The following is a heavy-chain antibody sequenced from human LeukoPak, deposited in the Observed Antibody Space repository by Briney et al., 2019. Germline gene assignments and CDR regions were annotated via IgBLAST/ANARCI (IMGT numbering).Heavy chain of an antibody. V-gene: IGHV4-31*11. J-gene: IGHJ5*02. CDR2: IYYSGST. CDR3: ARDRAHYARLDP. Sequence: PSETLSLTCAVYGGSFSGSYWTWIRQHPGKGLEWIGYIYYSGSTYYNPSLKSRVTISVDTSKNQFSLKLSSVTAADTAVYYCARDRAHYARLDPWGQGTLVTVSS. CDR1: GGSFSGSY. D-gene: IGHD3-16*01.